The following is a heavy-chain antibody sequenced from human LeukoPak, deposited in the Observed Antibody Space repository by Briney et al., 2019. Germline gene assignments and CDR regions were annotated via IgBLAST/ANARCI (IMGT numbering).Heavy chain of an antibody. D-gene: IGHD4-23*01. V-gene: IGHV3-7*01. CDR3: AREVPYYGGLDS. CDR1: GFTFGNYW. J-gene: IGHJ4*02. CDR2: INQDGSGK. Sequence: GGSLRLSCAASGFTFGNYWMTWVRQAPGKGLEWVANINQDGSGKYYVDSVKGRFTISRDNAKNSLSLQVNSLRAEDTAVYYCAREVPYYGGLDSWGQGTLVSVSS.